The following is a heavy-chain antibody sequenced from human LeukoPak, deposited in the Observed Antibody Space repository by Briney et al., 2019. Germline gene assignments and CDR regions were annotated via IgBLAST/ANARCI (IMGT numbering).Heavy chain of an antibody. CDR3: ASSGPIAVAFFDY. CDR1: GFTFSSYS. CDR2: ISGTSNYI. D-gene: IGHD6-19*01. V-gene: IGHV3-21*01. J-gene: IGHJ4*02. Sequence: GGSLRLPCAASGFTFSSYSMHWVRQAPGKGLEWVSSISGTSNYIYYGDSVKGRFTISRDDAKNSQYLQMNSLRAEDTAVYYCASSGPIAVAFFDYWGQGILVTVSS.